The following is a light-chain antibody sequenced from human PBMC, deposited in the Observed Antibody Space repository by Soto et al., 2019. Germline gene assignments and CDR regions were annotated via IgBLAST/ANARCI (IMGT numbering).Light chain of an antibody. Sequence: QSVLTQPPSVSGAPGQRVTISCTGSSSNIGAGYDVHWYQQLPGTAPKLLIYGNSNRPSGVPDRFSGSKSGTSASLAINGIQAEDEADYYCQSYDSSLSGVVFGGRTKLTVL. CDR1: SSNIGAGYD. CDR2: GNS. J-gene: IGLJ2*01. CDR3: QSYDSSLSGVV. V-gene: IGLV1-40*01.